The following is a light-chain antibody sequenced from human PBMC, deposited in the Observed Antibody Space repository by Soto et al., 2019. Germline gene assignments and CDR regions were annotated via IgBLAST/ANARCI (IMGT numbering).Light chain of an antibody. CDR1: QPIKTW. J-gene: IGKJ3*01. Sequence: DIQLTQSPASVSAAVGDRINISCRASQPIKTWLAWYQQKPGKGPKLLIYTASTLETGVPSRFSGSSSGTDLTLTIISLQPEDAAIYSCQQAASYPFTFDPGTKV. CDR3: QQAASYPFT. V-gene: IGKV1-12*02. CDR2: TAS.